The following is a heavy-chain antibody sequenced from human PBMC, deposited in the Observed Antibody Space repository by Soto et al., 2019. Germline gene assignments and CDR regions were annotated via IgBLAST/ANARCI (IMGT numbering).Heavy chain of an antibody. CDR2: TRATGGSP. J-gene: IGHJ5*02. Sequence: GILGLSSVDSDLTFGNYAVCWVRQAPGKGLEWVSGTRATGGSPYFADSVRGRFNMSRDNSKNTLFLEMNSMRAEDTAVYYCARDWAYCSGGSCLGWFDPWGQGTLVTVSS. V-gene: IGHV3-23*01. CDR3: ARDWAYCSGGSCLGWFDP. CDR1: DLTFGNYA. D-gene: IGHD2-15*01.